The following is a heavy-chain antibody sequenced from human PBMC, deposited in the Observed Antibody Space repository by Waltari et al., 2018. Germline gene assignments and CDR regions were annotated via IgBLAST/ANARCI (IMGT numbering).Heavy chain of an antibody. J-gene: IGHJ4*02. Sequence: QLQLQESGTGLVKPSETLSLTCSVSGGSLRSPSYSWGWIRPPPGKGREWIGSFSYDANTYYNPSLKSRITISVDTSKNQFSLQLRSVTAADTAIYYCARPGRVGGGSLMGLDYWGQGTLVTVSS. D-gene: IGHD2-15*01. CDR2: FSYDANT. CDR1: GGSLRSPSYS. CDR3: ARPGRVGGGSLMGLDY. V-gene: IGHV4-39*01.